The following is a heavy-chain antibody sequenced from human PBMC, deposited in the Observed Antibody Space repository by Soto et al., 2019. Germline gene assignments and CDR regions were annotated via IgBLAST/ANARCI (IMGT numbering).Heavy chain of an antibody. CDR1: GFTFSSYG. V-gene: IGHV3-30*18. CDR3: AKDRMGAGVRGYFDY. D-gene: IGHD3-10*01. J-gene: IGHJ4*02. CDR2: ISYDGSNK. Sequence: QVQLVESGGGVVQPGKSLRLSCAGSGFTFSSYGMDWVRQAPGKGLEWVAVISYDGSNKYYADSVKGRFTISRDNSKNTLYLQMSGVSAVDTAVYYCAKDRMGAGVRGYFDYWGQGTLVTVSS.